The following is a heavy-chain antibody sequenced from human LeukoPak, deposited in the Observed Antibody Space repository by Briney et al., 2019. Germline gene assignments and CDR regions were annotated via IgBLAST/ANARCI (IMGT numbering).Heavy chain of an antibody. Sequence: SVKVSCKASGGTFSSYAISWVRQAPGQGLEWMGRIIPIFGIANYAQKFQGRVTITADKSTSTAYMELSSLRSEDTAVYYYAREHGGNPYFDYWGQGTLVTVSS. D-gene: IGHD4-23*01. V-gene: IGHV1-69*04. CDR1: GGTFSSYA. CDR2: IIPIFGIA. CDR3: AREHGGNPYFDY. J-gene: IGHJ4*02.